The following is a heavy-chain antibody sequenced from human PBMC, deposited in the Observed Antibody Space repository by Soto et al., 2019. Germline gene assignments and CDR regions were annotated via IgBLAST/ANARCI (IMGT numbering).Heavy chain of an antibody. Sequence: QVQLQESGPALVKPSQTLSLTCTVSGGSISSGGYYWSWIRQHPGKGLEWIGYIYYSGSTYYNPSLKSRVTISVDTSKNQFSLKLSSVTAADTAVYYCARDLQYSRLFYGMDVWGQGTTVTVSS. V-gene: IGHV4-31*03. D-gene: IGHD6-13*01. CDR1: GGSISSGGYY. CDR3: ARDLQYSRLFYGMDV. CDR2: IYYSGST. J-gene: IGHJ6*02.